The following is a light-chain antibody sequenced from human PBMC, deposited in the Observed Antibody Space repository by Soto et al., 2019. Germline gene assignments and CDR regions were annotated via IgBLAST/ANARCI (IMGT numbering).Light chain of an antibody. V-gene: IGKV3-20*01. CDR2: GAS. Sequence: EIVLTQSPATLSLSPLERFTLSFMASESVTNYLAWYQQKPGQAPRLLVYGASSRPTGIPDRFSGSGSGTDFTLTISRLEPEDFAVYYCQQYGSSPPTFGQGTKVDI. CDR1: ESVTNY. J-gene: IGKJ1*01. CDR3: QQYGSSPPT.